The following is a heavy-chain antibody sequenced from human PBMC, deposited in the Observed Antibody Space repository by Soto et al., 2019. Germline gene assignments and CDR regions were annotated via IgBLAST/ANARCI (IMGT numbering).Heavy chain of an antibody. V-gene: IGHV4-59*01. Sequence: KPSETLSLTCTVSGGSISSYYWSWIRQPPGKGLEWIGYIYYSGSTNYNPSLKSRVTISVDTSKNQFSLKLSSVTAADTAVYYCAAQPRYSSSSDYYYGMDVWGQGTTVTVSS. CDR3: AAQPRYSSSSDYYYGMDV. D-gene: IGHD6-6*01. CDR2: IYYSGST. CDR1: GGSISSYY. J-gene: IGHJ6*02.